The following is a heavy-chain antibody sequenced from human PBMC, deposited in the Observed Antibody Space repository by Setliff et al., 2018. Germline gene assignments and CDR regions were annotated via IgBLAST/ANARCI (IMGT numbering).Heavy chain of an antibody. CDR3: AGDREGIIVGVPSV. V-gene: IGHV1-46*01. J-gene: IGHJ4*02. Sequence: ASVKVSCKASGYTLTNYYMHWVRQAPAQGLEWMGIINPSGGLTRYAQKFQGKVTMTRDTPTSTGYLELNSLRSDDTAVYYCAGDREGIIVGVPSVWGQGTLVTVSS. D-gene: IGHD1-26*01. CDR1: GYTLTNYY. CDR2: INPSGGLT.